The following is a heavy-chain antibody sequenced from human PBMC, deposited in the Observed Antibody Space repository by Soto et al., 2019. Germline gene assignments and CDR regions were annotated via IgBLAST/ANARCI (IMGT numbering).Heavy chain of an antibody. CDR1: GFTFSSYS. J-gene: IGHJ6*03. CDR2: ISSSSSYI. Sequence: EVQLVESGGGLVKPGGSLRLSCAASGFTFSSYSMNWVRQAPGKGLEWVSSISSSSSYIYYADSVKGRFTISRDNAKNSLYLQMNSLRAEDTAVYYCAGHPSDCSRTSCQALDYYMDVWGKGTTVTVSS. D-gene: IGHD2-2*01. CDR3: AGHPSDCSRTSCQALDYYMDV. V-gene: IGHV3-21*01.